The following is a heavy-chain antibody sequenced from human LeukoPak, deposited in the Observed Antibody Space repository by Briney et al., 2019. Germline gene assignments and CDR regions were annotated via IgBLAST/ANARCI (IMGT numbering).Heavy chain of an antibody. CDR2: ISAYNGNT. CDR3: ARETPTEFDY. Sequence: VASVKVSCKASGYTFTSYGISWVRQAPGQGLEWMAWISAYNGNTHYAQKFQDRITITTDTSTTTAYMEMTSLRSDDTAVYYCARETPTEFDYWGQGTLVTVSS. CDR1: GYTFTSYG. V-gene: IGHV1-18*01. J-gene: IGHJ4*02.